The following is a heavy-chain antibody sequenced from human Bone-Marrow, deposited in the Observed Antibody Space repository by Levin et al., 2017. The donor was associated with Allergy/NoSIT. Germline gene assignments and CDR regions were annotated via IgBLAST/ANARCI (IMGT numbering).Heavy chain of an antibody. Sequence: GGSLRLSCKGSGYTFTSYWIGWVRQMPGKGLEWMGLIYPGDSDTRYSPSFQGQVTISADKSISTAYLQWSSLTASDTAMYYCASGGVTTAYDAIDIWGQGTMVTVSS. J-gene: IGHJ3*02. CDR1: GYTFTSYW. CDR3: ASGGVTTAYDAIDI. CDR2: IYPGDSDT. V-gene: IGHV5-51*01. D-gene: IGHD4-17*01.